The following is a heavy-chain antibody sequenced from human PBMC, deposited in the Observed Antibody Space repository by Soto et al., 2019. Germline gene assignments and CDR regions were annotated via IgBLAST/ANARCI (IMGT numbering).Heavy chain of an antibody. D-gene: IGHD2-15*01. CDR1: GFTFRTYT. CDR2: IRGFSPYT. V-gene: IGHV3-21*01. Sequence: EVQLVESWGVLVKPGGSLRISCLSSGFTFRTYTMNWVRHAPGNLLEWVSGIRGFSPYTFYAESVKGRFTISRYNAKKSLYLQMNRLRDEDTAVYYCASDRGYDAHDYYYNAMDVWGQETKVSVSS. J-gene: IGHJ6*02. CDR3: ASDRGYDAHDYYYNAMDV.